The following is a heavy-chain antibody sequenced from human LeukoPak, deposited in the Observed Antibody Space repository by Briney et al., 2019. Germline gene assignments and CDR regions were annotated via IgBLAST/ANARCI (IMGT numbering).Heavy chain of an antibody. CDR1: GFSFSTYA. CDR2: ISGTGGSA. D-gene: IGHD3-10*01. J-gene: IGHJ4*02. CDR3: ARDAETVRAFDY. V-gene: IGHV3-23*01. Sequence: GGSLRLSCAASGFSFSTYAMSWVRQAPGKGLEWVSVISGTGGSAYYADSVKGRFIISRDNAKNTVYLQMNSLRAEDTAVYYCARDAETVRAFDYWGQGTLVTVSS.